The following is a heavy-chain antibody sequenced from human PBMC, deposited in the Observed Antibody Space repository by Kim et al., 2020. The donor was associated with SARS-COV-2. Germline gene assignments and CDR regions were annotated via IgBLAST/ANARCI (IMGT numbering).Heavy chain of an antibody. CDR2: INTDTGNP. CDR1: GYTFTNYA. Sequence: ASVKVSCKASGYTFTNYAISWVRQAPGQGLEWMGWINTDTGNPTYAQAFQGRLFFSLDTSVSTPYRQISSLKPEEPARYYCARVIGGTPRSTDYWGQGT. J-gene: IGHJ4*02. V-gene: IGHV7-4-1*02. D-gene: IGHD3-16*01. CDR3: ARVIGGTPRSTDY.